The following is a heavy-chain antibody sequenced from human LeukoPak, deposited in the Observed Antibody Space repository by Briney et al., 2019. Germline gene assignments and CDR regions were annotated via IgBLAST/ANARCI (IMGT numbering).Heavy chain of an antibody. CDR3: ARDSTYYYASGSSGPHYFDY. D-gene: IGHD3-10*01. J-gene: IGHJ4*02. V-gene: IGHV3-30*01. CDR1: GFIFSTYA. Sequence: GGSLRVSCAASGFIFSTYAMHWIRQAPGKGLEWVAVISYDGSNTYYADSVKGRFTISRDNSKNTLYLQLNSLRAEDTAVYYCARDSTYYYASGSSGPHYFDYWGQGTLVTVSS. CDR2: ISYDGSNT.